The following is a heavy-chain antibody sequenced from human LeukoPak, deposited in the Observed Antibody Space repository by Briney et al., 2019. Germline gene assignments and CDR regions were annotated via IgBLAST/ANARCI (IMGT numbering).Heavy chain of an antibody. J-gene: IGHJ4*02. V-gene: IGHV4-34*01. CDR2: INHSGST. CDR3: ARYFAGGYYFDY. CDR1: GGSFSGYY. Sequence: SETLSLTCAVYGGSFSGYYWSWIRQPPGEGLEWIGEINHSGSTKYNPSLKSRVTISVDTSKNHFSLQLSSVTAADTAVYYCARYFAGGYYFDYWGQGTLVTVSS. D-gene: IGHD2/OR15-2a*01.